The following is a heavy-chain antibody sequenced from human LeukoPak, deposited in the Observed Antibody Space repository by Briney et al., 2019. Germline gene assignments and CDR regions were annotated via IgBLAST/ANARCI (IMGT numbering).Heavy chain of an antibody. CDR1: GGSFSGYY. J-gene: IGHJ5*02. V-gene: IGHV4-30-2*01. Sequence: SETLSLTCAVYGGSFSGYYWSWIRQPPGKGLEWIGYIYHSGSTYYNPSLKSRVTISVDRSKNQFSLKLSSVTAADTAVYYCARTVGWFDPWGQGTLVTVSS. CDR3: ARTVGWFDP. CDR2: IYHSGST. D-gene: IGHD2-21*02.